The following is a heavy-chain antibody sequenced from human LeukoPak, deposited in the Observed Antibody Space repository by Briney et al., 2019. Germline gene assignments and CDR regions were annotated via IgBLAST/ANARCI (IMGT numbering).Heavy chain of an antibody. J-gene: IGHJ4*02. D-gene: IGHD3-10*01. CDR2: IYYSGST. Sequence: SETLSLTCTVSGGSISSGDYYWSWIRQPPGKGLEWIGYIYYSGSTYCNPSLKSRVTISVDTSKNQFSLKLSSVTAADTAVYYCARVLESMVRGHFDYWGQGTLVTVSS. CDR3: ARVLESMVRGHFDY. CDR1: GGSISSGDYY. V-gene: IGHV4-30-4*01.